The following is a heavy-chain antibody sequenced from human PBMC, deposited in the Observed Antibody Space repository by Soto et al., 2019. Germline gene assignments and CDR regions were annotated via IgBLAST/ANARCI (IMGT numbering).Heavy chain of an antibody. Sequence: SETLSLTCAVYGGSFSGYYWSWIRQPPGKGLEWIGEINHSGSTNYNPSLKSRVTISVDTSKNQFSLKLSSVTAADTAVYYCANAGSYSPFDYWGQGTLVTVSS. V-gene: IGHV4-34*01. CDR2: INHSGST. CDR1: GGSFSGYY. CDR3: ANAGSYSPFDY. D-gene: IGHD1-26*01. J-gene: IGHJ4*02.